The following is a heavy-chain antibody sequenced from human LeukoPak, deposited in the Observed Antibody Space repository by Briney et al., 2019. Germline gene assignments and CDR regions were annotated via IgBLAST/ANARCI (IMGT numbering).Heavy chain of an antibody. V-gene: IGHV4-31*03. J-gene: IGHJ4*02. CDR3: ARADVVAAGSAYFDI. D-gene: IGHD6-13*01. CDR1: GDPLSTGFYY. Sequence: PSETLSLTCTVSGDPLSTGFYYWTWIRQHPRNGLEWIGYIYYSGSTYYNPSLHSRLTISVDTFKNQFSLKLRSVTSADTAVYFCARADVVAAGSAYFDIWGQGALATVSS. CDR2: IYYSGST.